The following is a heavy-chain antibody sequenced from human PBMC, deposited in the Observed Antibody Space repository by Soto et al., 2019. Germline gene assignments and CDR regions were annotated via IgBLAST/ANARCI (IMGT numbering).Heavy chain of an antibody. CDR1: GASISGFY. J-gene: IGHJ5*02. D-gene: IGHD1-1*01. CDR3: VRDGTKTLRDWFDP. V-gene: IGHV4-4*07. Sequence: SETLSLTCTVSGASISGFYWSWIRKSAGKGLEWIGRIYATGTTDYNPSLKSRVMMSVDTSKKQFSLKLRSVTAADTAVYYCVRDGTKTLRDWFDPRGQGISVTVSS. CDR2: IYATGTT.